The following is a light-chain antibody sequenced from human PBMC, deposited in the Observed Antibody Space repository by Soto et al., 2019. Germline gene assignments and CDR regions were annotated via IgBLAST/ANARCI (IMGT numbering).Light chain of an antibody. CDR1: ERISDY. CDR3: QQTNTAPWT. V-gene: IGKV1-39*01. J-gene: IGKJ1*01. CDR2: TAS. Sequence: DLQMTQSPSSLSASVGDRVTISCRASERISDYLAWYQQKPGKAPKLLINTASSLRSGVPSRFSGSGSGTDFTLTIDSLQPEDFATYFCQQTNTAPWTFGQGTKVEIK.